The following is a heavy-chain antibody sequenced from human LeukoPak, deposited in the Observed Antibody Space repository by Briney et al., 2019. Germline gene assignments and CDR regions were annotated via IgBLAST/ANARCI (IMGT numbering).Heavy chain of an antibody. J-gene: IGHJ5*02. D-gene: IGHD6-6*01. V-gene: IGHV4-30-4*08. CDR2: IYYSGTT. CDR3: ARYRSSSVLNWFDP. Sequence: TSETLSLTCTVSGGSISSGDYYWSWIRQPPGKGLEWIGYIYYSGTTYYNPSLKSRVTLSVDTSKNQFSLKLTSVTAADTAVYYCARYRSSSVLNWFDPWGQGTLVTVSS. CDR1: GGSISSGDYY.